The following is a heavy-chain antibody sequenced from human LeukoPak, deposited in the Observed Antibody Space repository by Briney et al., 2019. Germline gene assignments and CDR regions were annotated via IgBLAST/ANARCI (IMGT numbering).Heavy chain of an antibody. CDR1: GGSISSSSYY. Sequence: SETLSLTCTVSGGSISSSSYYWGWIRQPPGKGLEWIGSIYYSGSTYYNPSLKSRVTISVDTSKNQFSLKLSSVTAADTAVYYCAKDGVTGTTGGHWYFDLWGRGTLVTVSS. V-gene: IGHV4-39*07. CDR2: IYYSGST. CDR3: AKDGVTGTTGGHWYFDL. D-gene: IGHD1-20*01. J-gene: IGHJ2*01.